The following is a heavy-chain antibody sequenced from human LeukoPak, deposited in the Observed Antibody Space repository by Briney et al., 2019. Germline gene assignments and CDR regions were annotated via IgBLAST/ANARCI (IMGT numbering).Heavy chain of an antibody. CDR2: ISGDGYST. Sequence: GGSLRLSCSASGFTFRTYVMYWVRQAPGRGLKYVSAISGDGYSTYADSVKGRFTISRDNSKNTLYLQMSSLRAEDTAVSYCVKAQGYCSGGTCYFDYWGQGTLVTVSS. CDR1: GFTFRTYV. D-gene: IGHD2-15*01. V-gene: IGHV3-64D*06. CDR3: VKAQGYCSGGTCYFDY. J-gene: IGHJ4*02.